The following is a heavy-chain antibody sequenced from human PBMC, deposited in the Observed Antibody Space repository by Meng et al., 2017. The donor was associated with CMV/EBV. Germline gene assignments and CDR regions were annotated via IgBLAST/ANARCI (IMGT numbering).Heavy chain of an antibody. D-gene: IGHD3-22*01. CDR3: ARDTAYYYDSSGYTDYP. CDR2: INHSGST. Sequence: SETLSLTCAVYGGSFSGYYWSWIRQPPGKGLEWIGEINHSGSTNYNPSLKSRVTISVATSKNQFSLKLSSVTAADTAVYYCARDTAYYYDSSGYTDYPWGQGTLVTVSS. V-gene: IGHV4-34*01. J-gene: IGHJ5*02. CDR1: GGSFSGYY.